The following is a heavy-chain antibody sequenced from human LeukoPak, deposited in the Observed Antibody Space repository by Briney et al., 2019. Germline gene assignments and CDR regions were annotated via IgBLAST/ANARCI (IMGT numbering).Heavy chain of an antibody. J-gene: IGHJ4*02. CDR3: ARGAGAGYNLEPFDY. V-gene: IGHV4-59*08. Sequence: PSETLSLTCTVSGGSMSSYYWSRIRQPPGKGLEWIGYIYYSGSTKYNPSLKSRVTISVDTSKNQFSLKLSSVTAADTAVYYCARGAGAGYNLEPFDYWGQGTLVTVSS. D-gene: IGHD5-24*01. CDR1: GGSMSSYY. CDR2: IYYSGST.